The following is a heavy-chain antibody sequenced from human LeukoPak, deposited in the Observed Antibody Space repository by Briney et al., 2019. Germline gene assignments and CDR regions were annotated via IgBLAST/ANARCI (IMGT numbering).Heavy chain of an antibody. CDR2: ISGSGGST. D-gene: IGHD2-2*01. V-gene: IGHV3-23*01. Sequence: GRSLRLSCAASGFTFSSYAMSWVRQAPGKGLEWVSAISGSGGSTYYADSVKGRFTISRDNSKNTLYLQMNSLRAEDTAVYYCAKDPVVVPVFDAFDIWGQGTMVTVSS. CDR3: AKDPVVVPVFDAFDI. CDR1: GFTFSSYA. J-gene: IGHJ3*02.